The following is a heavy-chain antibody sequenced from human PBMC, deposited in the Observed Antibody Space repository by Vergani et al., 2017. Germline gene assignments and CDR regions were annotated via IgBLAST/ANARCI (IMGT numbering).Heavy chain of an antibody. CDR3: ARGNPYVDFDI. J-gene: IGHJ3*02. Sequence: QVQLQESGPGLVKPSQTLSLTCTVSGGSFNSGSYYWSWLRQPAGKRLEWIGRFHTNGVIHYNPSLNRRATISVDTSLNQISLKLTSVTATETSIYFCARGNPYVDFDIWGQGTMITVSS. D-gene: IGHD3-16*01. CDR1: GGSFNSGSYY. V-gene: IGHV4-61*02. CDR2: FHTNGVI.